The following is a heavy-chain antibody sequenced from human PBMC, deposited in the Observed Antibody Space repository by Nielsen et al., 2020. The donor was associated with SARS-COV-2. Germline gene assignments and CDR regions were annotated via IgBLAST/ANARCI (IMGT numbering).Heavy chain of an antibody. Sequence: GESLKISCAASGFTFDNYAMTWVRQAPGKGREWVSVIKRSGGSTYYADSVKGRFTISRDNSRNTLYLQMNSLRVEATAVYYCVKWVELDFGYYYYGMDVWGQGTTVTVSS. V-gene: IGHV3-23*01. CDR2: IKRSGGST. CDR1: GFTFDNYA. J-gene: IGHJ6*02. D-gene: IGHD1-26*01. CDR3: VKWVELDFGYYYYGMDV.